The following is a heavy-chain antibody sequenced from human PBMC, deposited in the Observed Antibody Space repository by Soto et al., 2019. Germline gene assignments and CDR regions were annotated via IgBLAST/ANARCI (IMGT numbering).Heavy chain of an antibody. D-gene: IGHD3-9*01. CDR2: IYHSGST. CDR3: ARLFGKELRYFDWSYGMDV. CDR1: GGSISSSNW. Sequence: QVQLQESGPGLVKPSGTLSLTCAVSGGSISSSNWWSWVRQPPGKGLGWIGEIYHSGSTNYNPSPKSRVTISVDKSKNQFSLKLSSVTAADTAVYYCARLFGKELRYFDWSYGMDVWGQGTTVTVSS. V-gene: IGHV4-4*02. J-gene: IGHJ6*02.